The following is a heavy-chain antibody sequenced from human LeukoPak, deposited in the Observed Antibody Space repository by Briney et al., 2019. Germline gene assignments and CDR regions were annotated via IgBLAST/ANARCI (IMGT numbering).Heavy chain of an antibody. J-gene: IGHJ4*02. CDR2: IIPIFGTA. Sequence: ASVKVSCKASGGTFSSYAISWVRQAPGQGLEWMGGIIPIFGTANYAQKFQGRVTITADETTRTAYRELSSLASEETAVYYCARDRDIVVHRGYSYGTFDYWGQGTLVTVSS. CDR3: ARDRDIVVHRGYSYGTFDY. D-gene: IGHD5-18*01. V-gene: IGHV1-69*01. CDR1: GGTFSSYA.